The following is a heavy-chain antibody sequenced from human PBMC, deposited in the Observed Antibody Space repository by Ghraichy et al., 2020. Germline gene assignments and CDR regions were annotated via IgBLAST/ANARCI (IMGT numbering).Heavy chain of an antibody. Sequence: ASVKVSCKASGYTFTSYDIHWVRQAPGQGLEWMGWMNPNSGNTGYAQKFQGRVTMTRNTSISTAYMELSSLRSEDTAMYYCARAARIAARSPPHWFDPWGQGTLVTVSS. V-gene: IGHV1-8*02. D-gene: IGHD6-6*01. CDR3: ARAARIAARSPPHWFDP. CDR2: MNPNSGNT. CDR1: GYTFTSYD. J-gene: IGHJ5*02.